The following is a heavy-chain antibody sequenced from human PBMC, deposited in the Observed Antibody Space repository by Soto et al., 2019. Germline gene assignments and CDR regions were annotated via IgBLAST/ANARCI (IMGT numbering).Heavy chain of an antibody. CDR1: GFTFSGSY. CDR2: ISSTSSFT. D-gene: IGHD5-12*01. J-gene: IGHJ4*02. V-gene: IGHV3-11*06. CDR3: ARRDGYNCFDF. Sequence: VQLVESGGGLVKPGGSLRLSCVASGFTFSGSYMSWVRQAPGKGLEWVSYISSTSSFTDYAESVKGRFIISRDNAKNSLFLQMNSLRAEDTALYCCARRDGYNCFDFWGQGTLVSVSS.